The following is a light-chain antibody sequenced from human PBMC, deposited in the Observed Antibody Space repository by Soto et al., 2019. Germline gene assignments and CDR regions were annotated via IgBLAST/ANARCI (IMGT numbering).Light chain of an antibody. CDR3: QQYDTLLT. CDR1: QDIGKR. V-gene: IGKV1-33*01. Sequence: DIRMTQSPSSLSASVGDRVTITCQPIQDIGKRLNWYQHKPGKAPKVLIYDASYLETGVPSRFSGRRSGTDFTFTISSLQPEDFATYYCQQYDTLLTFGGGTKVE. CDR2: DAS. J-gene: IGKJ4*01.